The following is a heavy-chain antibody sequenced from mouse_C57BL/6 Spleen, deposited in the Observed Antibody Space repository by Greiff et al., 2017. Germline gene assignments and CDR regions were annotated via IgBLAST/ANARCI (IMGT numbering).Heavy chain of an antibody. CDR1: GYSITSGYF. Sequence: EVKLVESGPGLVKPSQSLSLSCSVTGYSITSGYFWNWNRQFPGNKLEWMGYISYDGRNNYTPSLKNRFAITRDTSKNQLFLKLNSVTTEDTATYYCASQPLYAMDYWGQGTSVTVSS. V-gene: IGHV3-6*01. D-gene: IGHD6-1*01. J-gene: IGHJ4*01. CDR3: ASQPLYAMDY. CDR2: ISYDGRN.